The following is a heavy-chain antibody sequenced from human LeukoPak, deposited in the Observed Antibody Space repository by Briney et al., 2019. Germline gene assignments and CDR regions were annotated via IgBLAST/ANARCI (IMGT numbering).Heavy chain of an antibody. CDR3: ARGPRTLGYCSGGSCYSSNRVYFDY. D-gene: IGHD2-15*01. CDR2: INHSGST. J-gene: IGHJ4*02. V-gene: IGHV4-34*01. Sequence: PSETLFLTCAVYGGSFSGYYWSWIRQPPGKGLEWIGEINHSGSTNYNPSLKSRVTISVDTSKNQFSLKLSSVTAADTAVYYCARGPRTLGYCSGGSCYSSNRVYFDYWGQGTLVTVSS. CDR1: GGSFSGYY.